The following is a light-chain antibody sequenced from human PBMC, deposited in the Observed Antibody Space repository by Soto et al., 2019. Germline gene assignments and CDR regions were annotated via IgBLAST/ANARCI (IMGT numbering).Light chain of an antibody. CDR3: QQANSLPYT. CDR2: GAS. J-gene: IGKJ2*01. CDR1: QGISSW. Sequence: DIQMTQSPSSVSASVGDRVTITCRASQGISSWLAWYQQKPGKAPKLLIYGASSLQSGVPARFSGRGSWTDFTLTISSLQPEDCATYFCQQANSLPYTFGQGTKLEIK. V-gene: IGKV1-12*01.